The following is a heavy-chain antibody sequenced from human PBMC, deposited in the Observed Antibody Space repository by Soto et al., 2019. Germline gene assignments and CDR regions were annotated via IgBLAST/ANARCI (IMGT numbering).Heavy chain of an antibody. J-gene: IGHJ5*02. Sequence: EVQLVESGGGLVKPGGSLRLSCAASGFTFSSYSMNWVRQAPGKGLEWVSSISSSSSYIYYADSVKGRFTISRDNAKNSLYLQMNSRRAEDTAVYYCASNAAWMNGLDPWGQGTLVTVSS. V-gene: IGHV3-21*01. CDR1: GFTFSSYS. D-gene: IGHD5-12*01. CDR3: ASNAAWMNGLDP. CDR2: ISSSSSYI.